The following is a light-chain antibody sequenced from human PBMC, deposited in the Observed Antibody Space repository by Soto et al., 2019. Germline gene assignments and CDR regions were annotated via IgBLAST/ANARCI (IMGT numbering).Light chain of an antibody. CDR3: TSYAGNSIHYL. V-gene: IGLV2-14*01. Sequence: QSALTQPASVSGSPGQSITISCTGTSSDVGGYNFVSWYQQHPGKAPKLMIYEVDKRPSGVSNRFSGSSSGNTASLTIAGLRAVDEADYYCTSYAGNSIHYLFGTGTKLTVL. CDR2: EVD. CDR1: SSDVGGYNF. J-gene: IGLJ1*01.